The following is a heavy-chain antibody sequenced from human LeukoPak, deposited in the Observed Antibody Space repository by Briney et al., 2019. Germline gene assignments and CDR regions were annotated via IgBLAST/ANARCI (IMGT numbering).Heavy chain of an antibody. V-gene: IGHV3-33*06. D-gene: IGHD1-1*01. CDR1: GFTFSSYG. CDR3: AKDPRWLERSGYFDY. CDR2: IWYDGSNK. J-gene: IGHJ4*02. Sequence: GGSLRLSCAASGFTFSSYGMQWVRHAPGKGLVGVAVIWYDGSNKYYADSVKGRFTISRDNSKNTLYLQMNSLRAEDTAVYYCAKDPRWLERSGYFDYWGQGTLVTVSS.